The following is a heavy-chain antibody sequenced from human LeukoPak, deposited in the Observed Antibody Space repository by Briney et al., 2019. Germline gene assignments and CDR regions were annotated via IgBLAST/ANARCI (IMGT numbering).Heavy chain of an antibody. D-gene: IGHD3-3*01. CDR2: ISSSSTTI. CDR1: GFTFSSYE. Sequence: GGSLRLSCAASGFTFSSYEMNWVRQAPGKGLEWISYISSSSTTIHYADSVKGRFTISRDNAKNTLHLQMNSLRAEDTAVYYCARDILEWFYRGDAFDIWGQGTMVTVSS. CDR3: ARDILEWFYRGDAFDI. J-gene: IGHJ3*02. V-gene: IGHV3-48*03.